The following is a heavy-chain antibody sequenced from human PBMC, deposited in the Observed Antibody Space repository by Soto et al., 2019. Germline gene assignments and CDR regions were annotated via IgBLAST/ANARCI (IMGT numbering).Heavy chain of an antibody. CDR2: VKSDGSST. CDR3: ARGLRGYSGFEDYYDY. D-gene: IGHD5-12*01. V-gene: IGHV3-74*01. J-gene: IGHJ4*02. CDR1: GFTFNTYW. Sequence: PGGSLRLSCAASGFTFNTYWMHWVRQAPGKGLVWVSRVKSDGSSTTYADSVKGRFTISRENAKNSLYLQMNSLRAGDTAVYYCARGLRGYSGFEDYYDYWGQGAPVPVYS.